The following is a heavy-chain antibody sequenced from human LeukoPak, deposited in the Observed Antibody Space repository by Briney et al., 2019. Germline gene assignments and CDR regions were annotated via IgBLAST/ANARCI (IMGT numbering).Heavy chain of an antibody. V-gene: IGHV4-34*01. CDR2: INHSGST. Sequence: KPSETLSLTCAVYGGSFSGYYWTWIRQPPGKGLEWIGEINHSGSTNYNPSLKSRVTISVDTSKNQFSLELSSVTAADTAVYYCARVRATGAFDIWGQGTMVTVSS. D-gene: IGHD1-26*01. J-gene: IGHJ3*02. CDR3: ARVRATGAFDI. CDR1: GGSFSGYY.